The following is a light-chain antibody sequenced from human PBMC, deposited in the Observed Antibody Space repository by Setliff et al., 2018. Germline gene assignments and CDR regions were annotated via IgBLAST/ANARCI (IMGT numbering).Light chain of an antibody. CDR3: SSYTSSSTDV. CDR1: SSDVGGYNY. CDR2: DVS. J-gene: IGLJ1*01. Sequence: QSALTQPASVSGSPGQSITISCTGTSSDVGGYNYVSWYQQHPGKAPKLMIYDVSKRPSGVSNRFSGSKSGNTASLTISGLQAGDEADYYCSSYTSSSTDVFGTGTKGTVL. V-gene: IGLV2-14*01.